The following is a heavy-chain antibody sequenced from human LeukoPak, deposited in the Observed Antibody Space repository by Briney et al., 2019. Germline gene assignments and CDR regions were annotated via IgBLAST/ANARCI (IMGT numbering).Heavy chain of an antibody. V-gene: IGHV3-74*01. CDR1: GFNLRDYW. D-gene: IGHD4-11*01. Sequence: GGSLRLSCAASGFNLRDYWMHWVRQAPGKGLVWVSRLGTDGTYTNYADSVTGRFTISRDNAKNTLYLQMDSLRAEDTSFYYCVRDPSNSGNSFDLWGQGTLVTVSS. CDR3: VRDPSNSGNSFDL. J-gene: IGHJ5*02. CDR2: LGTDGTYT.